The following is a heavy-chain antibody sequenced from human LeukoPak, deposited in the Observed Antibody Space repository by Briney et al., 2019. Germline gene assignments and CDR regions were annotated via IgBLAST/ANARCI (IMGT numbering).Heavy chain of an antibody. J-gene: IGHJ5*02. CDR1: GGSISSTSYY. CDR3: AETNTQDWFDP. D-gene: IGHD2-8*01. Sequence: SETLSLTCRVSGGSISSTSYYWGWIRQPPGKGLEWIASIYHSGETFYNPSLESRVAISVDTSNNEVFLDLYSVTAANTAMYYCAETNTQDWFDPWGRGTLVTVSS. CDR2: IYHSGET. V-gene: IGHV4-39*07.